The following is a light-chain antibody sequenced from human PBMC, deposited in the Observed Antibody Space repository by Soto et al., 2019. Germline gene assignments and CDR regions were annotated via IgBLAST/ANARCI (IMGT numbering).Light chain of an antibody. CDR2: GAS. Sequence: IVLTQSPGTLSLSPGERATLSCRASQSVNSNHLAWYQQRPGQAPRLLIYGASIRATGIPDRFSGGGSGTDFTLTISRLEPEDFAVFYCQQYGTSLVTFGQGTRLEIK. V-gene: IGKV3-20*01. CDR1: QSVNSNH. J-gene: IGKJ5*01. CDR3: QQYGTSLVT.